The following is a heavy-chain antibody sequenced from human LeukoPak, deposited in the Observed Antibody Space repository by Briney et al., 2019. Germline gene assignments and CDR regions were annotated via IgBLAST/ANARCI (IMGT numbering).Heavy chain of an antibody. CDR3: ARNFGYYDFWSGYYLGSGYFDY. Sequence: SGPALVKPTQTLTLTCTFSGFSLSTSGMRVSWIRQPPGKALEWLARIDWDDDKFYSTSLKTRLTISKDTSKNQVVLTMTNMDPVDTATYYCARNFGYYDFWSGYYLGSGYFDYWGREPWSPSPQ. CDR2: IDWDDDK. D-gene: IGHD3-3*01. J-gene: IGHJ4*02. CDR1: GFSLSTSGMR. V-gene: IGHV2-70*04.